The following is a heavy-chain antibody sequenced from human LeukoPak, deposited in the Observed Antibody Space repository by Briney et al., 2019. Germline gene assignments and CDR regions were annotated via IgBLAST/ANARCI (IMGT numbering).Heavy chain of an antibody. CDR2: ISAYNGNT. CDR1: GYTFTSYG. D-gene: IGHD3-3*01. CDR3: ARISSRITIFGVVRYYGMDV. J-gene: IGHJ6*02. Sequence: ASVKVSCKASGYTFTSYGISWVRQAPGQGLEWMGWISAYNGNTNYAQKLQGRVTMTRNTSISTAYMELSSLRSEDTAVYYCARISSRITIFGVVRYYGMDVWGQGTTVTVSS. V-gene: IGHV1-18*01.